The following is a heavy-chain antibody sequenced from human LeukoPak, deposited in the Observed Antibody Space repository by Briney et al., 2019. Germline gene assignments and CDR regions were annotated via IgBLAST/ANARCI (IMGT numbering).Heavy chain of an antibody. V-gene: IGHV1-18*01. J-gene: IGHJ4*02. CDR1: GYTFTSYG. CDR2: ISAYNGNT. CDR3: ARGAPGSSGYYPLNY. Sequence: ASVKVSCKASGYTFTSYGISWVRQAPGQGLEWMGWISAYNGNTNYAQKLQGRVTMTTDTSTSTAYMELSRLRSDDTAVYYCARGAPGSSGYYPLNYWGQGTLVTVSS. D-gene: IGHD3-22*01.